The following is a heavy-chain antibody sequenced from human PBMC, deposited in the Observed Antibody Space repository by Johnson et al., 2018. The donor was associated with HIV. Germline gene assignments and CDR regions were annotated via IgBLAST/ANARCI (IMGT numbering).Heavy chain of an antibody. CDR1: GFTFSSYW. V-gene: IGHV3-7*01. Sequence: VQLVESGGGLVQPGGSLRLSCAASGFTFSSYWMSWVRQAPGKGLEWVANIKKDGTEKYYVGSVKGRFTISRDNAKNSLYLQMSSLRAEDTAVYYCARDGPWLQSQRDAFDIWGQGTMVTVSS. J-gene: IGHJ3*02. CDR2: IKKDGTEK. CDR3: ARDGPWLQSQRDAFDI. D-gene: IGHD5-24*01.